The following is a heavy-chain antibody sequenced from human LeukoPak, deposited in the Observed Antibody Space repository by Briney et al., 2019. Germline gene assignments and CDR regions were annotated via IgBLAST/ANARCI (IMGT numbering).Heavy chain of an antibody. CDR3: ARATVGYNWFDP. V-gene: IGHV1-69*06. D-gene: IGHD4-11*01. J-gene: IGHJ5*02. CDR2: IMPMFGKA. CDR1: GGTFSSYD. Sequence: GASVKVSCKASGGTFSSYDISWVRQAPGQGLEWMGGIMPMFGKANYAQKFQGRVTITADKSTSTAYMELSSLRSEDTAVYYCARATVGYNWFDPWGQGTLVTVSS.